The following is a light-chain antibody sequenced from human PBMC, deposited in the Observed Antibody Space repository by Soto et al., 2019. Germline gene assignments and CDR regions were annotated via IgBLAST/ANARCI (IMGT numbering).Light chain of an antibody. CDR1: QSVSNNY. Sequence: EIVLMQSPGTLSLSPGERATLSCRASQSVSNNYVAWYQQKPGQAPRLLIAGASSRATGIPDRFSGSGSGTDFTLTISRLEPEDFAVYYCKQYGTSPPPTFGGGTKVDIK. CDR3: KQYGTSPPPT. J-gene: IGKJ4*01. CDR2: GAS. V-gene: IGKV3-20*01.